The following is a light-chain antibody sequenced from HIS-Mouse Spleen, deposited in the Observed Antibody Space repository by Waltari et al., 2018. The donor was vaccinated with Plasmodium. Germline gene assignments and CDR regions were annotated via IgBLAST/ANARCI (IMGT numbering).Light chain of an antibody. Sequence: QSVLTQPPSASGTTGQRVTISCSGSSSNIGSNTVNWYQQLPGTAPKPLIYSNKQRPSGVPDRFSGSKSGTSASLAISGLQSEDEADYYCAAWDDSLNGPVFGGGTKLTVL. V-gene: IGLV1-44*01. CDR3: AAWDDSLNGPV. J-gene: IGLJ2*01. CDR2: SNK. CDR1: SSNIGSNT.